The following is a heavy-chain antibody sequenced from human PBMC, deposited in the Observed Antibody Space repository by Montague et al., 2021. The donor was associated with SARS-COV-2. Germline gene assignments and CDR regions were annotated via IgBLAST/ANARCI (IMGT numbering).Heavy chain of an antibody. CDR1: GGSISSGGYY. CDR2: IYYSGST. CDR3: ARVRGLTIFGVVGPFDY. D-gene: IGHD3-3*01. Sequence: TLSLTCTVPGGSISSGGYYWSWIRQHPEKGLEWNGYIYYSGSTYYNPSLKSRVTISVDTSRNQFSLKLSSVTAADTAVYYCARVRGLTIFGVVGPFDYWGQGTLVTVSS. J-gene: IGHJ4*02. V-gene: IGHV4-31*03.